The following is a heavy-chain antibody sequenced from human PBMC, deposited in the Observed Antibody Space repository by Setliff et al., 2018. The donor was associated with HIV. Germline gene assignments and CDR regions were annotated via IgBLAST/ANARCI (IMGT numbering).Heavy chain of an antibody. V-gene: IGHV4-31*03. CDR2: INHSGSS. Sequence: SETLSLTCTVSGDSISGGGYFWSWIRQPPGKGLEWIGEINHSGSSNYNPSLKSRVTISGDTSKNQFSLKLSSVTAADTAVYYCARVQTVIPPSFDHWGQGTLVTVS. CDR3: ARVQTVIPPSFDH. J-gene: IGHJ4*02. D-gene: IGHD3-16*02. CDR1: GDSISGGGYF.